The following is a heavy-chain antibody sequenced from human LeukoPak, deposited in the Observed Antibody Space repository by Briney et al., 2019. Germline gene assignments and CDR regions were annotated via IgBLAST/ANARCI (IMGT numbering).Heavy chain of an antibody. D-gene: IGHD4-17*01. V-gene: IGHV1-8*01. Sequence: ASVKVSCKASGYTFTSYDINWVRQATGQGLEWMGWMNPNSGNTGYAQKFQGRVTMTRNTSISTAYMELSSLRSEDTAVYYCARGLGYDYGDYHHHWGQGTLVTVSS. J-gene: IGHJ5*02. CDR1: GYTFTSYD. CDR2: MNPNSGNT. CDR3: ARGLGYDYGDYHHH.